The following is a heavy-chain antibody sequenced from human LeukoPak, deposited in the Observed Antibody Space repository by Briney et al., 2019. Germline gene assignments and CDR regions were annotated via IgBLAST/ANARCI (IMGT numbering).Heavy chain of an antibody. D-gene: IGHD2-21*01. Sequence: GGSLRLSCAASGFTFSSYSMNWVRQAPGKGLEWVSSISSSSSYIYYADSVKGRFSISRDNAKKSLFLQMSSLRAEDTALYYCARVAYSFGLHYWGQGTMVTVSS. J-gene: IGHJ4*02. CDR2: ISSSSSYI. CDR1: GFTFSSYS. CDR3: ARVAYSFGLHY. V-gene: IGHV3-21*04.